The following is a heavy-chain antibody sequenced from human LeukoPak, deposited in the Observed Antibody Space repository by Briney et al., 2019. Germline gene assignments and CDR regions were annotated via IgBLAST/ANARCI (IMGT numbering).Heavy chain of an antibody. Sequence: PGGSLRLSCAASGFTFSSYEMNWVRQAPGKGLEWVSYISSNGSIIYYADYVKGRFTISRDNAKNSLYLQMNSLRAEDTAVYYCAREPPKSVVVVIGSEYFQHWGQGTLVTVSS. CDR2: ISSNGSII. D-gene: IGHD3-22*01. CDR3: AREPPKSVVVVIGSEYFQH. V-gene: IGHV3-48*03. J-gene: IGHJ1*01. CDR1: GFTFSSYE.